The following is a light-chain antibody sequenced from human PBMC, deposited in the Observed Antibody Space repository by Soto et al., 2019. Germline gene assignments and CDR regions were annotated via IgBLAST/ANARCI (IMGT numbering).Light chain of an antibody. V-gene: IGLV1-44*01. CDR3: AAWDDSLNGHVV. CDR2: SNN. J-gene: IGLJ2*01. Sequence: QSVLTQPPSASGTPGQKVTIPCSGSSSNLGSNTVNWYQQLPGTAPKLLIHSNNQRPSGVPDRFSGSKSGTSASLAISGLQSDDEADYFCAAWDDSLNGHVVFGGGTKLTVL. CDR1: SSNLGSNT.